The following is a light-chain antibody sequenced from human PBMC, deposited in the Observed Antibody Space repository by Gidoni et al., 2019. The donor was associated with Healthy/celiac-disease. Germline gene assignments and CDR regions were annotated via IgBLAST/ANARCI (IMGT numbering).Light chain of an antibody. CDR2: AAS. V-gene: IGKV3-15*01. Sequence: EIVMTQSPATLSVSPGERATLSCRASQSVSSNLAWYQQKPGQAPRLLIYAASTRATGIPARFSGSGSGTEFTLTISSLQSEDFAVYYCQQYNNWPLTFXXXTRLEIK. J-gene: IGKJ5*01. CDR3: QQYNNWPLT. CDR1: QSVSSN.